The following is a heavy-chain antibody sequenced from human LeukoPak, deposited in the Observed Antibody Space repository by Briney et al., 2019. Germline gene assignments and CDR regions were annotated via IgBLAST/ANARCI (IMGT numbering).Heavy chain of an antibody. V-gene: IGHV3-30*18. D-gene: IGHD6-13*01. CDR3: AKDGTYSSSRLGYFQH. Sequence: PGGSLRLSCAASGFTFSSYGMHWVRQAPGKGLEWVAVISYDGSNKYYADSVKGRFTISRDNSKNTLYLQMNSLRAEDTAVYYCAKDGTYSSSRLGYFQHWGQGTLVTVSS. CDR2: ISYDGSNK. CDR1: GFTFSSYG. J-gene: IGHJ1*01.